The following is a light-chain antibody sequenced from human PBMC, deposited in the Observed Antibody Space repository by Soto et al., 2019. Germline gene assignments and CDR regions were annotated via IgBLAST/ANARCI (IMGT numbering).Light chain of an antibody. CDR3: QQYNNWPPVT. CDR1: QSVSTN. CDR2: GAS. J-gene: IGKJ3*01. V-gene: IGKV3-15*01. Sequence: EIVMTQSPASLSVPPGERATLSCRASQSVSTNFARYLQKPGQAPRLLIYGASTRATGIPARFSGSGSGTEFTLTISSLQSEDFAAYFCQQYNNWPPVTFGPGTKVDIK.